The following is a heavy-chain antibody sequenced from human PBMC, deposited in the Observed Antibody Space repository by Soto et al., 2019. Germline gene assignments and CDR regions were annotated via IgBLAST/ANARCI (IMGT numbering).Heavy chain of an antibody. J-gene: IGHJ4*02. Sequence: PSETLSLTCTVSGGSVSSGSYYWSWIRQPPGKGLEWIGYIYYSGSTNYNPSLKSRVTISVDTSKNQFSLKLSSVTAADTAVYYCARAYSSSSLPDFDYWGQGTLVTVPQ. CDR1: GGSVSSGSYY. CDR2: IYYSGST. D-gene: IGHD6-6*01. V-gene: IGHV4-61*01. CDR3: ARAYSSSSLPDFDY.